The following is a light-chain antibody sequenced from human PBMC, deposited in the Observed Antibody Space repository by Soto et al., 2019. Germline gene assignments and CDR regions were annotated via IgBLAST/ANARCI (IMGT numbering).Light chain of an antibody. Sequence: DIVMTQSPDSLAVSLGERATINCKSSQSVLHSPNNKNYLAWYQHKPGQSPKMLIYWASFRESGVPDRFSGSGSATDFTLTISSLQSEDVAVYYCQQYYTNSWSFGQGTKVEIK. CDR1: QSVLHSPNNKNY. V-gene: IGKV4-1*01. CDR3: QQYYTNSWS. J-gene: IGKJ1*01. CDR2: WAS.